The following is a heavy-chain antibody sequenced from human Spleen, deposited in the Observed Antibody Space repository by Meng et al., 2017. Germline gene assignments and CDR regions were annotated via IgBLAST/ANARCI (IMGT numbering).Heavy chain of an antibody. V-gene: IGHV4-4*02. CDR1: GDSISSRDW. CDR3: VRNEGYSFGA. D-gene: IGHD2-21*01. J-gene: IGHJ5*02. Sequence: QVQLRDAGPGLVKPSGPLSLTCAVSGDSISSRDWWSWVRQPPGKGLEWIGEISQGSGRTNYNPSLKSRVTISLDKSKNQFSLNVNSVTAADTAVYYCVRNEGYSFGAWGQGTLVTVSS. CDR2: ISQGSGRT.